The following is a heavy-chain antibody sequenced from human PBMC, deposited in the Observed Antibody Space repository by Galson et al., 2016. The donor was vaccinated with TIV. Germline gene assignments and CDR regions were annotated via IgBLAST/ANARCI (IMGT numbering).Heavy chain of an antibody. CDR3: ARDRYCSSISCSFDNNWFDP. Sequence: SVKVSCKASGYSFSRHALNWVRQAPGQGLEWMGWINTNTGNPMYAQGFTGRFVFSLDTSVSTAYLQISSLKAEDTAVYYCARDRYCSSISCSFDNNWFDPWGQGNLVTGSS. J-gene: IGHJ5*02. CDR2: INTNTGNP. D-gene: IGHD2-2*01. V-gene: IGHV7-4-1*02. CDR1: GYSFSRHA.